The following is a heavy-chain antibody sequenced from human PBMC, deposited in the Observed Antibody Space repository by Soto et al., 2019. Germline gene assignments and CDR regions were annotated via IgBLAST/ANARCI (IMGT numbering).Heavy chain of an antibody. V-gene: IGHV4-39*01. CDR2: IYYSRRT. Sequence: QLRLQESGPGQVKASETLSLTCSISGDSISSDQYCWGWVRQPPGKGLEWIGTIYYSRRTNYNPSSRGRATVPVARPEPRSPRSRNFGPAKDTAVSSCARKNTWNKCLASWGQARWSPSPQ. D-gene: IGHD1-20*01. J-gene: IGHJ1*01. CDR1: GDSISSDQYC. CDR3: ARKNTWNKCLAS.